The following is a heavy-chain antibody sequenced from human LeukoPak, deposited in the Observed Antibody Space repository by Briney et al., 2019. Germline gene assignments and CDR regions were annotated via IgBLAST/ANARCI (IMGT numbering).Heavy chain of an antibody. Sequence: GRSLRLSCAASGFTFSSYGMHWVRQAPGKGLEWVAVISYDVSNKYYADSVKGRFTISRDNSKNTLYLQMNSLRAEDTAVYYCAKPEGDFWSGYYTSPFDYWGQGTLVTVSS. CDR2: ISYDVSNK. D-gene: IGHD3-3*01. CDR1: GFTFSSYG. V-gene: IGHV3-30*18. J-gene: IGHJ4*02. CDR3: AKPEGDFWSGYYTSPFDY.